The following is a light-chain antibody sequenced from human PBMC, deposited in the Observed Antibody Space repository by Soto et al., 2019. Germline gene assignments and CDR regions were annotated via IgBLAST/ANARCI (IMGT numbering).Light chain of an antibody. J-gene: IGKJ5*01. CDR3: HQYNNWPRT. Sequence: EIVMTQSPATVPVSPGERVTLSCRASQSVSIDLAWYQQKPGQAPRLLIYGASTRATDIPPSFTGSGSGTEFTLTISSLQSEDFAVYFCHQYNNWPRTFGQGTRLEI. CDR1: QSVSID. CDR2: GAS. V-gene: IGKV3-15*01.